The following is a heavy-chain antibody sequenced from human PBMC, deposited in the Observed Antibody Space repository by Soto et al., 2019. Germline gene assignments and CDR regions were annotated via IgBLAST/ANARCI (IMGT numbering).Heavy chain of an antibody. CDR1: GGTFSSYA. CDR2: IIPIFGTA. CDR3: ASLQTVSEYSSSSGFDY. J-gene: IGHJ4*02. V-gene: IGHV1-69*13. D-gene: IGHD6-6*01. Sequence: GASVKVSGKASGGTFSSYAISWVRQAPGQGLEWMGGIIPIFGTANYAQKFQGRVTITADESTSTAYMELSSLRSEDTAVYYCASLQTVSEYSSSSGFDYWGQGTLVTVSS.